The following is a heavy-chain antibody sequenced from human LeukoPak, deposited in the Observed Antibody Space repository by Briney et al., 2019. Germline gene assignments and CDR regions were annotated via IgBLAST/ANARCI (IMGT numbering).Heavy chain of an antibody. CDR3: ARVLRYFDWAFDI. D-gene: IGHD3-9*01. V-gene: IGHV4-38-2*02. Sequence: PSETLSLTCTVSGYSISSGYYWSWIRQPPGKGLEWIGEINHSGSTNYNPSLKSRVTISVDTSKNQFSLKLSSVTAADTAVYYCARVLRYFDWAFDIWGQGTMVTVSS. CDR2: INHSGST. J-gene: IGHJ3*02. CDR1: GYSISSGYY.